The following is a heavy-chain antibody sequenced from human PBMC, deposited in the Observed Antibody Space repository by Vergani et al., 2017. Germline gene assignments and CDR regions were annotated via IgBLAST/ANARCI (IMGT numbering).Heavy chain of an antibody. V-gene: IGHV4-34*01. CDR1: GGSLSNYF. D-gene: IGHD3-22*01. CDR2: VNQRGTA. Sequence: QVQLQQWGAGLLKPSETLSLTCAVYGGSLSNYFWSWVRQPPGQGLECIGEVNQRGTANYNPSLKSRVTISTDASKNHFSLKLSSVTAADTAVYYCARGFRGLTGYYFRYFDNWGQGALVAVSS. CDR3: ARGFRGLTGYYFRYFDN. J-gene: IGHJ4*02.